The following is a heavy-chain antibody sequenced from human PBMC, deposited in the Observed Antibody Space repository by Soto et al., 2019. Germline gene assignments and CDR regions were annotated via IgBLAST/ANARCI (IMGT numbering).Heavy chain of an antibody. CDR2: INIDGSST. D-gene: IGHD3-3*01. CDR3: ARFRVPI. J-gene: IGHJ3*02. V-gene: IGHV3-74*01. Sequence: EVQLGESGGGLVQPGGSLRLSCAASGFTFSSYWMHWVRKAPGEGLVWGSRINIDGSSTSYADSVKGRFTISRDNDKNTLYLQMNSLRAEDTALYDCARFRVPIWGQGTMVTVST. CDR1: GFTFSSYW.